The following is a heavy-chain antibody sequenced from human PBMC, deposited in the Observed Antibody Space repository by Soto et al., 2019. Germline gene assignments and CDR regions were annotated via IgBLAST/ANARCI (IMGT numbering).Heavy chain of an antibody. CDR1: GGTFSSYP. Sequence: SVKVSCKASGGTFSSYPITWVRRAPGQGLEWLGGIIPIFGKADYTQKFQGRVTITADEPTSTAYMEISSLRSEDTAVYYCASRGEYYEPTLPHYSFFGMHVWGPGTTVTVYS. V-gene: IGHV1-69*13. CDR3: ASRGEYYEPTLPHYSFFGMHV. CDR2: IIPIFGKA. J-gene: IGHJ6*02. D-gene: IGHD3-16*01.